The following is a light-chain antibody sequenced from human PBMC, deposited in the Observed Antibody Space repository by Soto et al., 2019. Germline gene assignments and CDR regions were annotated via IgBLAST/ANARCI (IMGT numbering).Light chain of an antibody. CDR2: EVT. V-gene: IGLV2-8*01. CDR3: SSYTGSRDFYV. Sequence: QSVLTQLAPAYGSPGQSVTITCTGTSSDVGRFNFVSWYQQHPGKAPRLLIYEVTKRPSGVPDRFSGSKSGNAASLTVSGLQAEDEADYFCSSYTGSRDFYVFGTGTKVTVL. CDR1: SSDVGRFNF. J-gene: IGLJ1*01.